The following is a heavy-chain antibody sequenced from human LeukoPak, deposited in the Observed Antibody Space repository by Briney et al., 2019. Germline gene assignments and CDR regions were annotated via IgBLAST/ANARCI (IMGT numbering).Heavy chain of an antibody. D-gene: IGHD1-26*01. J-gene: IGHJ4*02. CDR1: GFTVSSNY. Sequence: PGGSLRLSCAASGFTVSSNYMSWVRQAPGKGLEWVSVIYSGGSTYYADSVKGRFTISRDNSQNTLYRQMNSLRAEDTAVYYCAKDGSYFDFDSWGQGTLVTVSS. V-gene: IGHV3-66*01. CDR3: AKDGSYFDFDS. CDR2: IYSGGST.